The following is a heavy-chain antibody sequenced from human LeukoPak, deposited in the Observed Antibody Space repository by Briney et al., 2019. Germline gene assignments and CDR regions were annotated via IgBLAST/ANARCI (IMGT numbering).Heavy chain of an antibody. Sequence: PGGSLRLSCAGSGYTFNTFHMNWDRQAPGKGLEWVSSITSSGTYITYADSVQGRFTISRDNAKNSLYLQMNSLRVDDTALYYCARASGGWDLDYWGHGTLVTVSS. CDR1: GYTFNTFH. CDR2: ITSSGTYI. CDR3: ARASGGWDLDY. D-gene: IGHD1-26*01. J-gene: IGHJ4*01. V-gene: IGHV3-21*06.